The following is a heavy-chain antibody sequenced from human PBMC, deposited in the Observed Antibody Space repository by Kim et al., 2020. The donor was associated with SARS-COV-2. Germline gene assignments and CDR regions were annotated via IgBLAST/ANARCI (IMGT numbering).Heavy chain of an antibody. CDR1: GYTFTGYY. CDR3: SRGGSTSVNDY. Sequence: ASVKVSCKASGYTFTGYYIHWVRQAPGQGLEWMGWINSNSGGTNYAQKFQGRVTMTRDSSISTAYMELSSLRSDDTAVYFCSRGGSTSVNDYWGQGTLV. D-gene: IGHD2-2*01. V-gene: IGHV1-2*02. J-gene: IGHJ4*02. CDR2: INSNSGGT.